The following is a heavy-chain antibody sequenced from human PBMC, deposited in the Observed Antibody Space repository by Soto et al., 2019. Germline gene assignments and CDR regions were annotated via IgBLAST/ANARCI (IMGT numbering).Heavy chain of an antibody. CDR1: GGTFSSYA. CDR3: PRGDIVATTNYYYYYGMDV. V-gene: IGHV1-69*01. D-gene: IGHD5-12*01. Sequence: QVQLVQSGAEVKKPGSSVKVSCKASGGTFSSYAISWVRQAPGQGLEWMGGIIPIFGTANYAQKFQGRVTITADESTSTAYMELSSLRSEDTAVYYCPRGDIVATTNYYYYYGMDVWGQGTTVTVSS. J-gene: IGHJ6*02. CDR2: IIPIFGTA.